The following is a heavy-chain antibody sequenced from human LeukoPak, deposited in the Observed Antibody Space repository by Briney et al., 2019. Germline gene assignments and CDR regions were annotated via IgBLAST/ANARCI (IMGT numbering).Heavy chain of an antibody. CDR3: AAHVDTAMVVAAYYFDY. Sequence: GASVKVSCKASGFTFPSSAVQWVRPARRQRLEWIEWVVVGSGNTNYAQQFQERVTNTRDMSTSTAYMELSSLRSEDTAVYYCAAHVDTAMVVAAYYFDYWGQGTLVTVSS. D-gene: IGHD5-18*01. J-gene: IGHJ4*02. CDR2: VVVGSGNT. CDR1: GFTFPSSA. V-gene: IGHV1-58*01.